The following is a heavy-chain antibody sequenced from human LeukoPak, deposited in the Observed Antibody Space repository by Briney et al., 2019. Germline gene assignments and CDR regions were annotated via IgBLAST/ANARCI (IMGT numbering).Heavy chain of an antibody. CDR2: NNGDGSTT. CDR3: TRDPRNVGLAP. V-gene: IGHV3-74*01. J-gene: IGHJ5*02. Sequence: GGSLRLSCVASGFSLSGYWMYWVRQATVKGLMYISRNNGDGSTTNYADVVKGRFTMSRDNVKNTLYLQMNSLRVEDTAVYYCTRDPRNVGLAPWGQGTLVTVSS. D-gene: IGHD2-15*01. CDR1: GFSLSGYW.